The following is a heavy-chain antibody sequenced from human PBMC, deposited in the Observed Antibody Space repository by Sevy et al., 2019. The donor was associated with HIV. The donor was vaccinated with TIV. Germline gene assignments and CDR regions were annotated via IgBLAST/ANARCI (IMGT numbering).Heavy chain of an antibody. V-gene: IGHV3-23*01. CDR3: AKGYGSGSPPDY. D-gene: IGHD3-10*01. CDR1: GFIFNSYA. J-gene: IGHJ4*02. Sequence: GGSLRLSCAASGFIFNSYAMSWVHQAPGKGLKWVSSISASGGSTYYGDSMKGRITISRDNFKNTLYLEMNSLRAEDTAVYYCAKGYGSGSPPDYWGQGTLVTVSS. CDR2: ISASGGST.